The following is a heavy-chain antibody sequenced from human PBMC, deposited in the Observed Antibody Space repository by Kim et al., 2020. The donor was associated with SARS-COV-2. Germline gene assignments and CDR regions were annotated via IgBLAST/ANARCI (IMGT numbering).Heavy chain of an antibody. J-gene: IGHJ6*02. V-gene: IGHV3-30*04. CDR1: GVTFSSYA. Sequence: GGSLRLSCAASGVTFSSYAMHWVRQAPGKGLEWVAVISYDGSNKYYVDSVKGRFTFSRDNSKNTLYLQMNSLRAEDTAVYYCARETSLRCSRGYGMDVWGQGTTVTVSS. CDR3: ARETSLRCSRGYGMDV. CDR2: ISYDGSNK. D-gene: IGHD3-10*02.